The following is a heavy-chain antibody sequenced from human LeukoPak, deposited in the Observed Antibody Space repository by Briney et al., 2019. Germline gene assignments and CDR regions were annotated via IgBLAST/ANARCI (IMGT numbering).Heavy chain of an antibody. CDR3: ARGVGRSLYSSSPYNWFDP. CDR2: ISYDGSNK. V-gene: IGHV3-30-3*01. CDR1: GFTFSDYY. Sequence: PGGSLRLSCAASGFTFSDYYMSWIRQAPGKGLEWVAVISYDGSNKYYADSVKGRFTISRDNSKNTLYLQMNSLRAEDTAVYYCARGVGRSLYSSSPYNWFDPWGQGTLVTVSS. D-gene: IGHD6-13*01. J-gene: IGHJ5*02.